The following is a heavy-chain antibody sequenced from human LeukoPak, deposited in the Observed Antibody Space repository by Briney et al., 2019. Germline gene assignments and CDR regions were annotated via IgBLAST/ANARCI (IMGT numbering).Heavy chain of an antibody. CDR2: IYSVATT. CDR3: TRDGYNGGGLDI. J-gene: IGHJ3*02. D-gene: IGHD5-24*01. V-gene: IGHV3-53*01. Sequence: GGSLRLSCAASGFTVSNNYMNWVRQAPGKGLEWVSVIYSVATTYYADSVKGRFTISRDNSKNTLHLQMNSLRAEDTAVYYCTRDGYNGGGLDIWGLGTMVTVSS. CDR1: GFTVSNNY.